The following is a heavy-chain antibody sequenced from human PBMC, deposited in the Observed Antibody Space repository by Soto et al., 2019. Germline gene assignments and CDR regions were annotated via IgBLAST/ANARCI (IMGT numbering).Heavy chain of an antibody. V-gene: IGHV2-5*02. Sequence: QITLKESGPTVVKPTETLTLTCTFSGFSLTTSGVGVGWVRQSPGKAPEWLALIYWDDDKRYSASLNSSLSITKDTSKIQVVLTMANVAPADTATYYCAHRVLRTVFGLVTTTAIYFDFWGPGTPVVVSS. CDR3: AHRVLRTVFGLVTTTAIYFDF. CDR2: IYWDDDK. CDR1: GFSLTTSGVG. D-gene: IGHD3-3*01. J-gene: IGHJ4*02.